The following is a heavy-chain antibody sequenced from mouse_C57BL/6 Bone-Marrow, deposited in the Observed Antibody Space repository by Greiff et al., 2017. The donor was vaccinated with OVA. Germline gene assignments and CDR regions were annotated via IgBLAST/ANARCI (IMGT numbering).Heavy chain of an antibody. CDR2: IDPETGGT. J-gene: IGHJ4*01. Sequence: VQGVESGAELVRPGASVTLSCKASGYTFTDYEMHWVKQTPVHGLEWIGAIDPETGGTAYNQKFKGKAILTADKSSSTAYMERRSLTSEDSAVYYCTRGYSNYYAMDYWGQGTSVTVSS. D-gene: IGHD2-5*01. V-gene: IGHV1-15*01. CDR1: GYTFTDYE. CDR3: TRGYSNYYAMDY.